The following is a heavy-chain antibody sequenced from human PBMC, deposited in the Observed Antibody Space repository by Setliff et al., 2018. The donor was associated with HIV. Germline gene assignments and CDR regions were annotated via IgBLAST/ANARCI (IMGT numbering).Heavy chain of an antibody. D-gene: IGHD3-22*01. CDR1: GASISSHY. J-gene: IGHJ4*02. Sequence: SETLSLTCSVSGASISSHYWNWIRQPPGKGLEWIGYIYYSGSTNYNPPLKSRVTISGDTSKNQFSLKLSSVTAADTAVYYCARSPVFRRYYDSSGYYFDYWGQGTLVTVSS. V-gene: IGHV4-59*11. CDR3: ARSPVFRRYYDSSGYYFDY. CDR2: IYYSGST.